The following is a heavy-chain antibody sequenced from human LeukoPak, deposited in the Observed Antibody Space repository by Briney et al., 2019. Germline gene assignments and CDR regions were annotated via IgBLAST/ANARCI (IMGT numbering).Heavy chain of an antibody. D-gene: IGHD3-10*01. J-gene: IGHJ4*02. CDR2: IKSKTDGGTT. CDR1: GFTFSNAW. CDR3: TTEGYYYGSGGYYNGDY. Sequence: RGCLRLSCAASGFTFSNAWMSWVRQAPGKGLEWVGRIKSKTDGGTTDYAAPVKGRFTISRDDSKNTLYLKMNSLKSEDRAVYYCTTEGYYYGSGGYYNGDYWGQGTLVTVSS. V-gene: IGHV3-15*01.